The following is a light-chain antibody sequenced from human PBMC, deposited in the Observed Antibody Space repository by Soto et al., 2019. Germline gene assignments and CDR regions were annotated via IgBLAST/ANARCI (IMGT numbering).Light chain of an antibody. J-gene: IGKJ1*01. V-gene: IGKV1-5*03. CDR3: QQYENYWT. CDR2: KAS. CDR1: QSISSW. Sequence: DIQISQSPSTLSASVGGTVTITCRASQSISSWLAWYQQKPGIAPKLLIYKASTLQSGVPSRFSGSGYGTVFTPTISRLQPDDCATYYCQQYENYWTFGQGTKVDI.